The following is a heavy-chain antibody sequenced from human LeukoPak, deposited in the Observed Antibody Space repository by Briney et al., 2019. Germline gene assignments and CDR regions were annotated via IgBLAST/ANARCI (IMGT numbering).Heavy chain of an antibody. D-gene: IGHD1-26*01. Sequence: GGSLRLSCAASGFTFSSYSMNWVRQAPGKGLEWVSSISSSSSYIYYADSVKGRFTISRDNAKNSLYLQMNSLRAEDTAVYYCARGLPSGSYYFDYWGQGTLVTVSS. J-gene: IGHJ4*02. CDR3: ARGLPSGSYYFDY. CDR2: ISSSSSYI. CDR1: GFTFSSYS. V-gene: IGHV3-21*01.